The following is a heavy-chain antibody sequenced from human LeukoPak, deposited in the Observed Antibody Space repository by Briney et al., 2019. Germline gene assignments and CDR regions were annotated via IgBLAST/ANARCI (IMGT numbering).Heavy chain of an antibody. CDR1: GGTFSSYA. D-gene: IGHD7-27*01. CDR2: IIPILGIA. Sequence: GASVKVSCKASGGTFSSYAISWVRQAPGQGLEWMGRIIPILGIANYAQKFQGRVTITADKSTSTAYMELSSLRSEDTAVYYCARDKAPTGGWFDPWGQGTLVTVSS. J-gene: IGHJ5*02. V-gene: IGHV1-69*04. CDR3: ARDKAPTGGWFDP.